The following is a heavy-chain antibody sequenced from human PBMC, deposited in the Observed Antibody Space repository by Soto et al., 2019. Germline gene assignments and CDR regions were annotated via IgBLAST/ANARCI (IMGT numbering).Heavy chain of an antibody. CDR1: GYTFTSYY. V-gene: IGHV1-46*01. CDR3: ARDDCYCSSTSCYRECDAFDI. Sequence: QVQLVQSGAEVKKPGASVKVSCKASGYTFTSYYMHWVRQAPGQGLEWMGIINPSGGSTSYAQKFQGRVTMTRDTSTSTVYMELSSLRSEDTAVYYCARDDCYCSSTSCYRECDAFDIWGQGTMVTVSS. CDR2: INPSGGST. J-gene: IGHJ3*02. D-gene: IGHD2-2*02.